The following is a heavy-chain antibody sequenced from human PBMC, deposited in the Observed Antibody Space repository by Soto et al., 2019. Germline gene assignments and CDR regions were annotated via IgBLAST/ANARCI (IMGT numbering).Heavy chain of an antibody. V-gene: IGHV4-34*01. CDR1: GGSFSGYY. D-gene: IGHD3-9*01. CDR2: INHSGST. CDR3: ARAPYYDILTGYFNWFDP. Sequence: SETLSLTCAVYGGSFSGYYWSWIRQPPGKGLEWIGEINHSGSTNYNPSLKSRVTISVDTSKNQFSLKLSSVTAADTAVYYCARAPYYDILTGYFNWFDPWGQGTLVTVSS. J-gene: IGHJ5*02.